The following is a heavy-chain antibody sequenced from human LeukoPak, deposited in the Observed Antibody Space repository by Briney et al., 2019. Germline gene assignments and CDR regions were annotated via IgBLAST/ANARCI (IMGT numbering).Heavy chain of an antibody. CDR3: ARRRSSGLTDY. Sequence: GGSLRLSCAVSGFTFSSYSMNWVRQAPGKGLEWVSSISSSSSYIYYADSVKGRFTISRDNAKNSLYLQMNSLRAEDTAVYYCARRRSSGLTDYWGQGTLVTVSS. V-gene: IGHV3-21*01. CDR2: ISSSSSYI. J-gene: IGHJ4*02. CDR1: GFTFSSYS. D-gene: IGHD6-19*01.